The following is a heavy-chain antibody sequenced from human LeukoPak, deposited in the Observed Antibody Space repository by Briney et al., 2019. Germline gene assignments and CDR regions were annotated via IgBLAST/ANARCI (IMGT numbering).Heavy chain of an antibody. D-gene: IGHD3-3*01. CDR3: AKARIDFWSGPYYYGMDV. CDR2: ISGSGGST. CDR1: GFTFSSYA. Sequence: GGSLRLSCAASGFTFSSYAMSWVRQAPGKGLEWVSAISGSGGSTYYADSVKGRFTISRDNSKNTPYLQMNSLRAEDTAVYYCAKARIDFWSGPYYYGMDVWGQGTTVTVSS. J-gene: IGHJ6*02. V-gene: IGHV3-23*01.